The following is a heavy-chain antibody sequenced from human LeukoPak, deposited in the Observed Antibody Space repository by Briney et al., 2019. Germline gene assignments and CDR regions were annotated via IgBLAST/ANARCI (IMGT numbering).Heavy chain of an antibody. J-gene: IGHJ3*02. CDR3: ARFPRYGFNAFDI. CDR1: GFTFSSYG. CDR2: ISYDGSNK. Sequence: GRSLRLSCAASGFTFSSYGMHWVRQAPGKGLEWVAVISYDGSNKYYADSVKGRFTISRDNSKNTLYLQMNSLRAEDTAVYYCARFPRYGFNAFDIWGQGTMVTVSS. D-gene: IGHD4-17*01. V-gene: IGHV3-30*03.